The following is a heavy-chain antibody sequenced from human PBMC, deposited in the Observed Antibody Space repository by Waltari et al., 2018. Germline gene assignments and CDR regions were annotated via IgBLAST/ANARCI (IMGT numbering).Heavy chain of an antibody. Sequence: EVQLVESGGGLVKPGGSLRLSCAASGFTFSNAWMSWVRQAPGKGLEWVGRIKSKTDGGTTDYAAPVKGRFTISRDDSKNTLYLQMNSLKTEDTAVYYCARRGVVVPAAMPAYYYGMDVWGQGTTVTVSS. CDR3: ARRGVVVPAAMPAYYYGMDV. V-gene: IGHV3-15*01. CDR2: IKSKTDGGTT. D-gene: IGHD2-2*01. J-gene: IGHJ6*02. CDR1: GFTFSNAW.